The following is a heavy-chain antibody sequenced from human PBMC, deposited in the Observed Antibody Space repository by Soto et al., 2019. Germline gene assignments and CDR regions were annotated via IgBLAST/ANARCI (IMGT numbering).Heavy chain of an antibody. CDR2: IYYSGST. CDR3: AREVNWNYGSTAFDI. D-gene: IGHD1-7*01. V-gene: IGHV4-31*03. J-gene: IGHJ3*02. CDR1: GGSISSGGYY. Sequence: PSETLSLTCTVSGGSISSGGYYWSWIRQHPGKGLEWIGYIYYSGSTYYNPSLKSRVTISVDTSKNQFSLKLSSVTAADTAVYYCAREVNWNYGSTAFDIWGQGTMVTVSS.